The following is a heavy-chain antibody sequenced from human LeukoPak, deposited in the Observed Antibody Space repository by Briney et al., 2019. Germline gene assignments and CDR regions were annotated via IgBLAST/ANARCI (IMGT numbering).Heavy chain of an antibody. Sequence: PWGSLRLSCAASGFTFSSYGMSWVRQAPGKGLEWVSAISGSGGSTYYADSVKGRFTISRDNSKNTLYLQMNSLRAEDTAVYYCARGLQIVVVSTTDEQDAFDIWGQGTMVTVSS. D-gene: IGHD3-22*01. CDR3: ARGLQIVVVSTTDEQDAFDI. V-gene: IGHV3-23*01. CDR1: GFTFSSYG. CDR2: ISGSGGST. J-gene: IGHJ3*02.